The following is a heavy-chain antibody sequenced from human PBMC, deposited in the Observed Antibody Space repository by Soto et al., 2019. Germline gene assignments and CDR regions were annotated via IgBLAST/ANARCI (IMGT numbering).Heavy chain of an antibody. J-gene: IGHJ5*02. CDR1: GYSFTSYW. CDR2: IYPGDSDT. V-gene: IGHV5-51*01. CDR3: SIASVCSGGSCLYWFDP. Sequence: PGESLKISCKGSGYSFTSYWIGWVRQMPGKGLEWMGIIYPGDSDTRYSPSFQGQVTISADKSISTAYLQWSSLKASDTAIYFCSIASVCSGGSCLYWFDPWGQGTLVTVSS. D-gene: IGHD2-15*01.